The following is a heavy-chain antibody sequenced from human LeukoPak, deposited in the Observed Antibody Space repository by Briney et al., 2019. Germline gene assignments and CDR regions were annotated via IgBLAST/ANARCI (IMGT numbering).Heavy chain of an antibody. J-gene: IGHJ3*02. Sequence: GGSLRLSCAASGFTFDDYAMHWVRQAPGKGLEWVSGISWNSGSIGYADSVKGRFTISRDNAKNSLYLQMNSLRAEDMALYYCAKDKAAVAGRHAFDIWGQGTMVTVSS. CDR2: ISWNSGSI. V-gene: IGHV3-9*03. CDR1: GFTFDDYA. D-gene: IGHD6-19*01. CDR3: AKDKAAVAGRHAFDI.